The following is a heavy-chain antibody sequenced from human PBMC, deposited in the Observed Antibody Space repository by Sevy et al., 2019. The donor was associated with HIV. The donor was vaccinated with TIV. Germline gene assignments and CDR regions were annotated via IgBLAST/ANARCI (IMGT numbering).Heavy chain of an antibody. CDR3: ARGRLLRYYYYGMDV. V-gene: IGHV3-21*01. CDR2: ISSSSSYI. Sequence: GGSLRLSCAASGFTFSSYSMNWVRQAPGKGLEWVSSISSSSSYIYYADSVKGRFTISRDNAKNSLYLQMNSLRAEDTAVYYWARGRLLRYYYYGMDVWGQGTTVTVSS. D-gene: IGHD2-15*01. CDR1: GFTFSSYS. J-gene: IGHJ6*02.